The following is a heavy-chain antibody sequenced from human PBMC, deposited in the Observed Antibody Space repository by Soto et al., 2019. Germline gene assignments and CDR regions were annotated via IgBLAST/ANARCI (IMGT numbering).Heavy chain of an antibody. CDR1: GFTFSSYW. D-gene: IGHD6-13*01. CDR3: ARAVKLAVPAATGYFDF. J-gene: IGHJ4*03. V-gene: IGHV3-7*03. Sequence: GGSLRLSCEASGFTFSSYWMSWVRQAPGKGLEWVANIKLDGSERYYVDSVRGRFTISRDNAKNSLFLQMDSLRAEDTAVYYCARAVKLAVPAATGYFDFWGQGTLVTVYS. CDR2: IKLDGSER.